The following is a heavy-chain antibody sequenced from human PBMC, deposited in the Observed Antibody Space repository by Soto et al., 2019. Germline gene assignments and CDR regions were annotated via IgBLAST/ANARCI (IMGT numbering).Heavy chain of an antibody. CDR2: INHSGST. CDR1: GGSFSGYY. Sequence: PSETLSLTCAVCGGSFSGYYWSWIRQPPGKGLEWIGEINHSGSTNYNPSLKSRVTISVDTSKNQFSLKLSSVTAADTAVYYCARQRYYGSGSYYIYYYYGMDVWGQGTTVTVS. D-gene: IGHD3-10*01. J-gene: IGHJ6*02. CDR3: ARQRYYGSGSYYIYYYYGMDV. V-gene: IGHV4-34*01.